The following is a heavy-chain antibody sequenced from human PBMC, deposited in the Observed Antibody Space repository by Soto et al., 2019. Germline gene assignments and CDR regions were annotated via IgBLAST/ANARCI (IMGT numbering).Heavy chain of an antibody. V-gene: IGHV3-53*02. J-gene: IGHJ6*02. CDR3: ARPAPYYAMDV. CDR2: IRSGGDT. CDR1: GLSVSINY. Sequence: EEQLVETGGGLNQPGGSLRLSCAASGLSVSINYMSWVRQAPGKGLEWVSLIRSGGDTDYADSVRGRFTISRDNSKNTVFLQMNSLRAEDTAIYYCARPAPYYAMDVWGQGTTVTVSS.